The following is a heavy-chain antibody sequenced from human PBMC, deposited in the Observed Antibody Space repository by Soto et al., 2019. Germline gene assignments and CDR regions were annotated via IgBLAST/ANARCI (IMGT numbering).Heavy chain of an antibody. D-gene: IGHD3-22*01. J-gene: IGHJ3*02. V-gene: IGHV4-39*01. Sequence: SETLSLTCTVSGGSISSSSYYWGWIRQPPGKGLEWIGSIYYSGSTYYNPSLKSRVTISVDTSKNQFSLKLSSVTAADTAVYYCARHGYSLRYYYDSSGYSDAFDIWGRGTMVTVSS. CDR3: ARHGYSLRYYYDSSGYSDAFDI. CDR2: IYYSGST. CDR1: GGSISSSSYY.